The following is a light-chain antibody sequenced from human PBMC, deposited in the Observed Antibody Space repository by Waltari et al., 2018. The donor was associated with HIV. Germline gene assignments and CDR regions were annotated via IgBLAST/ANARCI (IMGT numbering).Light chain of an antibody. V-gene: IGLV1-51*01. CDR1: SSNIANNY. J-gene: IGLJ2*01. CDR3: GTWDTSLSAGV. CDR2: DNN. Sequence: QSVLTQPPAVSAAPGQTVTISCSGSSSNIANNYVSWYQQLPGTAPKLLIYDNNRRSAGMPDRSSGSKSGTSATLAIAGLQTGDEADYYCGTWDTSLSAGVFGGGTKVTVL.